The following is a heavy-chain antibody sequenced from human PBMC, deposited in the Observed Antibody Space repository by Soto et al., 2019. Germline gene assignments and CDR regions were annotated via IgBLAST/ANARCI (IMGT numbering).Heavy chain of an antibody. CDR1: GYTFTSYG. CDR2: ISAYNGNT. Sequence: VSCKASGYTFTSYGISWVRQAPGQGLEWMGWISAYNGNTNYAQKLQGRVTMTTDTSTSTAYMELRSLRSDDTAVYYCAGTTSLQWYYMDVWGKGTTVTVSS. V-gene: IGHV1-18*01. J-gene: IGHJ6*03. D-gene: IGHD1-7*01. CDR3: AGTTSLQWYYMDV.